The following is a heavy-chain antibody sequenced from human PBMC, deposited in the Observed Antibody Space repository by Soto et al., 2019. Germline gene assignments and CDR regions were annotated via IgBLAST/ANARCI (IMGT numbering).Heavy chain of an antibody. Sequence: QVQLVQSGAEVKKPGASVKVSCKASGYTFTSYYMHWVRQAPGQGLEWMGIINPSGGSTSYAQKFQGRVTMTRDTPTSTVYMELSSLRSEDTAVYYCARDLGSSSGYYYYGMDVWGQGTTVTVSS. D-gene: IGHD6-6*01. CDR3: ARDLGSSSGYYYYGMDV. CDR2: INPSGGST. CDR1: GYTFTSYY. J-gene: IGHJ6*02. V-gene: IGHV1-46*01.